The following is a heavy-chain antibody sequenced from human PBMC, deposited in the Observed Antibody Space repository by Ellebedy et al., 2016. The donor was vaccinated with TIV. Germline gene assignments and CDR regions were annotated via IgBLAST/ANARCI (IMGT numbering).Heavy chain of an antibody. V-gene: IGHV3-7*03. CDR1: GFTFSSYW. CDR3: AKTVNPDY. D-gene: IGHD4-17*01. CDR2: IKQDGSEK. J-gene: IGHJ4*02. Sequence: GESLKISXAASGFTFSSYWMSWVRQAPGKGLEWVANIKQDGSEKYYVDSVKGRFTISRDNAKNSLYLQMNSLRAEDTAVYYCAKTVNPDYWGQGTLVTVSS.